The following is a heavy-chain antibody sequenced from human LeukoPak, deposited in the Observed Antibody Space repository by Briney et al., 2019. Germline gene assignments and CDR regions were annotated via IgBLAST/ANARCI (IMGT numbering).Heavy chain of an antibody. CDR1: GYTFSSSY. V-gene: IGHV1-18*04. J-gene: IGHJ5*02. CDR2: ISGYNGKT. CDR3: ATDRSEGLLWFGESPALSGWFDP. D-gene: IGHD3-10*01. Sequence: ASVKVSCKASGYTFSSSYIHWVRQAPGQGLEWMGWISGYNGKTKYAQNLQDRVTMTEDTSTDTAYMELSSLRSEDTAVYYCATDRSEGLLWFGESPALSGWFDPWGQGTLVTVSS.